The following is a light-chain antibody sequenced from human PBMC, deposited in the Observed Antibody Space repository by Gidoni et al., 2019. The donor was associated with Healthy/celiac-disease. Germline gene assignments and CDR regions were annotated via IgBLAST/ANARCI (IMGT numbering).Light chain of an antibody. Sequence: DIQMTPSPSSLSASVGDRVTITCRASQSISSYLNWYQQQPGKAPKLLIYAASSLQSGVPSRFSGSGSGTDFTRTISSLQPEDFATYYCQQSYSTPPYSFGQGTKLEIK. V-gene: IGKV1-39*01. CDR3: QQSYSTPPYS. CDR2: AAS. J-gene: IGKJ2*03. CDR1: QSISSY.